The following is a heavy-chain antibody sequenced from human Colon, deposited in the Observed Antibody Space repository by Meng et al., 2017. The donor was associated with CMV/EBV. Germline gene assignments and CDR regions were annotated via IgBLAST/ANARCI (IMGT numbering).Heavy chain of an antibody. CDR3: ARGRPNWSGVLDY. CDR2: ISGSTGYT. D-gene: IGHD1-1*01. Sequence: HVQRGQSGAEGKEPGASVLVSCRSSGYTCTSYGINWVRQSPGQGLEWMGWISGSTGYTNRAQKFQGRVTMTTDTSTSTAYLALTSLTSNDTAVYYCARGRPNWSGVLDYWGQGTLVTVSS. J-gene: IGHJ4*02. CDR1: GYTCTSYG. V-gene: IGHV1-18*01.